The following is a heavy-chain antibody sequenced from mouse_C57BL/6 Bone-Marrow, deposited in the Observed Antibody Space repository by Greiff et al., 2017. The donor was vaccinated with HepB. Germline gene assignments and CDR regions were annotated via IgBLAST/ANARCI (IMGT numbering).Heavy chain of an antibody. Sequence: EVQLQQSGAELVKPGASVKLSCTASGFNIKDYYMHWVKQRTEQGLEWIGRIDPEDGATKYAPNFQGKATITADTSSNTAYLQLSSLTSEDTAVSYCALTTVVARYWYVDVWGTGTTVTVSS. CDR2: IDPEDGAT. D-gene: IGHD1-1*01. J-gene: IGHJ1*03. CDR3: ALTTVVARYWYVDV. V-gene: IGHV14-2*01. CDR1: GFNIKDYY.